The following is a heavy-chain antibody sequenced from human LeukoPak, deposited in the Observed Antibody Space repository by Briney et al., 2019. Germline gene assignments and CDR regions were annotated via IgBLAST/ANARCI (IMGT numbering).Heavy chain of an antibody. CDR2: ISSSGSTI. D-gene: IGHD6-13*01. CDR3: AREVAAAHRLDY. Sequence: GGSLRFFCAASGFTFSDYYMSWIRQAPGKGLEWVSYISSSGSTIYYADSVKGRFTISRDNAKNSLYLQMNSLRAEDTAVYYCAREVAAAHRLDYWGQGTLVTVSS. CDR1: GFTFSDYY. V-gene: IGHV3-11*01. J-gene: IGHJ4*02.